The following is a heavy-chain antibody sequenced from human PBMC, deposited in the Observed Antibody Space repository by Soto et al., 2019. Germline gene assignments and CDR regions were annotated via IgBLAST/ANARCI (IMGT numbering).Heavy chain of an antibody. Sequence: GGSLRLSCAASGFTFSSYGMHWVRQAPGKGLEWVAVISYDGSNKYYADSVKGRFTISRDNSKNTLYLQMNSLRAEDTAVYYCAKDQRPTVTPSQYYYYYGMDVWGQGTTVTVSS. CDR3: AKDQRPTVTPSQYYYYYGMDV. CDR2: ISYDGSNK. V-gene: IGHV3-30*18. D-gene: IGHD4-17*01. CDR1: GFTFSSYG. J-gene: IGHJ6*02.